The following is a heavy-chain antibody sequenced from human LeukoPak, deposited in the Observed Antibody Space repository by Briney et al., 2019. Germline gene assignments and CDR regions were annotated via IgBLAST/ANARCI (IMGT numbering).Heavy chain of an antibody. CDR2: INSDGSNT. J-gene: IGHJ4*02. D-gene: IGHD3-10*01. V-gene: IGHV3-74*01. CDR1: GFTFSSNW. CDR3: ARGSGPKLVFDY. Sequence: QPGGSLRLSCAGSGFTFSSNWMHWVRQVPGKGLVWVSRINSDGSNTNYADSVKGRFTISRDNSKNTLYLQMNSLRAEDTAVYYCARGSGPKLVFDYWGQGTLVTVSS.